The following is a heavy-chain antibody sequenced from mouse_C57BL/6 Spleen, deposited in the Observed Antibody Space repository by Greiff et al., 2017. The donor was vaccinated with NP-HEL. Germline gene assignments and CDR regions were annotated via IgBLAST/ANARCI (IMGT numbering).Heavy chain of an antibody. D-gene: IGHD2-1*01. V-gene: IGHV5-6*01. CDR2: ISSGGSYT. Sequence: EVKLMESGGDLVKPGGSLKLSCAASGFTFSSYGMSWVRQTPDKRLVWVATISSGGSYTYYPDSVKWRFTISRDNSKNTMYLQMSSLNTEDTAMYYCARPKDYGNYGDYFDYWGQGTTLTVSS. J-gene: IGHJ2*01. CDR3: ARPKDYGNYGDYFDY. CDR1: GFTFSSYG.